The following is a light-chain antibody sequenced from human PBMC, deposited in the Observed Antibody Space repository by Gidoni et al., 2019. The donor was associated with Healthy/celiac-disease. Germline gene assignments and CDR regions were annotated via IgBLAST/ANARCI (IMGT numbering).Light chain of an antibody. V-gene: IGLV3-19*01. CDR2: GKN. CDR1: SLRSYY. Sequence: SSELTQDPAVSVALGQTVRSTCQGDSLRSYYASWYQQNPGPAPVLVIYGKNNRPSGIPDRFSGSSSGNTASLTITGAQAEDEADYYCNSRDSSGIYVVFGGGTKLTVL. CDR3: NSRDSSGIYVV. J-gene: IGLJ2*01.